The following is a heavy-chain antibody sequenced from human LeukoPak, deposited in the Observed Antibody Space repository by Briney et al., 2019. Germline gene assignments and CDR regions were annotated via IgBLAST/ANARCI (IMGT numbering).Heavy chain of an antibody. J-gene: IGHJ4*02. CDR3: AKDRIVGATSGYYFDY. CDR1: GFTFSSYG. Sequence: GGSLRLSCAASGFTFSSYGMYWVRQAPGKGLEWVAFIRDDGSNTYYADSGKGRFSISRDNSKNTLYLQMNGLRTDDTAVYYCAKDRIVGATSGYYFDYWGQGTLATVSS. V-gene: IGHV3-30*02. D-gene: IGHD1-26*01. CDR2: IRDDGSNT.